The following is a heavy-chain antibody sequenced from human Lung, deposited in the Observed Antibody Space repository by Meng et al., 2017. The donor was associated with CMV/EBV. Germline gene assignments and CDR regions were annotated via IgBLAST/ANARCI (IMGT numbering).Heavy chain of an antibody. CDR2: IYWNDDK. Sequence: GXXLVXPTQTLTLTCTFSGFSLSTSGVGVGWIRQPPGKALEWLALIYWNDDKRYSPSLKSRLTITKDTSKNQVVLTMTNMDPVDTATYYCAHIRKWELTRGVDYWGQGTXVTVSS. J-gene: IGHJ4*02. V-gene: IGHV2-5*01. CDR1: GFSLSTSGVG. D-gene: IGHD1-26*01. CDR3: AHIRKWELTRGVDY.